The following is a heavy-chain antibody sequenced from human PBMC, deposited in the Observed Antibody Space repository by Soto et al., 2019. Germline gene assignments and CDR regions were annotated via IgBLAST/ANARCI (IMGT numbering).Heavy chain of an antibody. Sequence: ASVKVSCKASGGTFSSYAISWVRQAPGQGLEWMGGIIPIFGTANYAQKFQGRVTITADESTSTAYMELSSLRAEATAVYYCASRITMVRGVPNYYYYGMDVWGQGTTVTVSS. CDR3: ASRITMVRGVPNYYYYGMDV. CDR1: GGTFSSYA. J-gene: IGHJ6*02. CDR2: IIPIFGTA. D-gene: IGHD3-10*01. V-gene: IGHV1-69*13.